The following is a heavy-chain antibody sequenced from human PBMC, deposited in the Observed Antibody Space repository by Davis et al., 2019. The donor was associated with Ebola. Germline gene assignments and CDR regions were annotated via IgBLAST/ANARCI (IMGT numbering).Heavy chain of an antibody. Sequence: AASVKVSCKASGGTFSSYAISWVRQAPGQGLEWMGGIIPIFGTANYAQKFQGRVTITADESTSTAYMELRSLRSDDTAVYYCARDYYDSSVYFQHWGQGTLVTVSS. J-gene: IGHJ1*01. CDR1: GGTFSSYA. V-gene: IGHV1-69*13. CDR3: ARDYYDSSVYFQH. D-gene: IGHD3-22*01. CDR2: IIPIFGTA.